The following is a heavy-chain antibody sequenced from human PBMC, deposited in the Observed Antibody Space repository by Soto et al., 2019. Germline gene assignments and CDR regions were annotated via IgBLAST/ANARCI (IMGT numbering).Heavy chain of an antibody. CDR3: AKNSGWFNT. CDR2: IDGSGGTT. Sequence: GWSLRLSCAASGFPFSSTDMTWVRQAPGKGLDWVSTIDGSGGTTYYADSVKGRFTISRDNSMNTVYLQMNSLRADDTALYYCAKNSGWFNTWGQGALVTVSS. D-gene: IGHD3-10*01. V-gene: IGHV3-23*01. J-gene: IGHJ5*02. CDR1: GFPFSSTD.